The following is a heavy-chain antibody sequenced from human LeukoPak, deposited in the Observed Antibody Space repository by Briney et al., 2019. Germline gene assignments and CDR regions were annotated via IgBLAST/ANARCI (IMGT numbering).Heavy chain of an antibody. CDR3: AVDSSGWYVYYYYYGMDV. CDR1: GYTFTSYG. CDR2: MSAYNGNT. D-gene: IGHD6-19*01. V-gene: IGHV1-18*01. Sequence: ASVKVSCKASGYTFTSYGISWVRQAPRQGLEWMGWMSAYNGNTNYAQKLQGRVTMTTDTSTSTAYMELRSLRSDDTAVYYCAVDSSGWYVYYYYYGMDVWGQGTTVTVSS. J-gene: IGHJ6*02.